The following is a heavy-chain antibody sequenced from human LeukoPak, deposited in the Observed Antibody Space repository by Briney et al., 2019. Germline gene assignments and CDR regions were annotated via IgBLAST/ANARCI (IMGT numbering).Heavy chain of an antibody. V-gene: IGHV3-11*01. J-gene: IGHJ4*02. D-gene: IGHD3-10*01. Sequence: GGSLRLSCAASGFMFSDEYMSWIRQAPGKGLEWVSYISNSGDFIAYADSVKGRFTISRDNAKNSLFLQMNSLRAEDTAVYYCARARGTGSGAHFDYWGQGTLVIVSS. CDR1: GFMFSDEY. CDR2: ISNSGDFI. CDR3: ARARGTGSGAHFDY.